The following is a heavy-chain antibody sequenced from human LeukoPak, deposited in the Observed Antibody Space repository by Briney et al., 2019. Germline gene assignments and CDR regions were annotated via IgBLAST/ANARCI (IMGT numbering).Heavy chain of an antibody. CDR2: VYYIGST. V-gene: IGHV4-39*01. Sequence: SETLSLTCTVSGDSISSSSYYWAWIRQPPGKGLAWIGSVYYIGSTSYNPSLKSRVTISLDTSKHQFSLTLASVTAPDTPVYSFARSYSGTYGGAFDIWGQGTMVTVSS. J-gene: IGHJ3*02. CDR3: ARSYSGTYGGAFDI. CDR1: GDSISSSSYY. D-gene: IGHD1-26*01.